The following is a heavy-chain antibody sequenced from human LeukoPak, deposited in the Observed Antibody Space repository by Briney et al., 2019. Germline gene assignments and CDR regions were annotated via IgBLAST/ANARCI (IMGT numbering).Heavy chain of an antibody. CDR2: IYPGDSDT. CDR1: GYSFTSYW. Sequence: GESLQISCKGSGYSFTSYWIGWVRQMPGKGLEWMGIIYPGDSDTRYSPSFQGHVTISADKSISTAYLQWSSLKASDTAVYYCARQQAIANFDYWGQGTLVTVSS. V-gene: IGHV5-51*01. D-gene: IGHD2/OR15-2a*01. CDR3: ARQQAIANFDY. J-gene: IGHJ4*02.